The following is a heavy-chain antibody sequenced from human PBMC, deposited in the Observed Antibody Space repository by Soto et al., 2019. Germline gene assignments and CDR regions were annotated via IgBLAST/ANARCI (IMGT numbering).Heavy chain of an antibody. CDR1: GFTFSSYD. CDR2: IGTAGDP. Sequence: GGSLRLSCAASGFTFSSYDMHWVRQATGKGLEWVSAIGTAGDPYYPGSVKGRFTISRENAKNSLYLQMNSLRAGDTAVYYCARGGRSGWYPHYYYYYYMDVWGKGTTVTVSS. V-gene: IGHV3-13*05. D-gene: IGHD6-19*01. J-gene: IGHJ6*03. CDR3: ARGGRSGWYPHYYYYYYMDV.